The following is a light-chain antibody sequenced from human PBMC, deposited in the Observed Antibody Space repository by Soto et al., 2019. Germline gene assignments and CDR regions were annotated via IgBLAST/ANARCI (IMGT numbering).Light chain of an antibody. J-gene: IGLJ2*01. CDR3: CSYADTYVE. V-gene: IGLV2-11*01. Sequence: QSVLTQPRSVSGSPGQSVATSCTGISNYIGPYNYVSWYQQHPGKAPKLIIYDVDKRPSGVPYRFSGSKSGDTASLTISGLQPDDEADYYCCSYADTYVELGGGTKLTVL. CDR1: SNYIGPYNY. CDR2: DVD.